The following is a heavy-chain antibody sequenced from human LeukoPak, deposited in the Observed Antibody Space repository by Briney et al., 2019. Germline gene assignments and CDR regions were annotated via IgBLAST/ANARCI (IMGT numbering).Heavy chain of an antibody. Sequence: TAGGSLRLSCAASGFIFSDYYMSWIRQAPGKGLEWVSYISSSGSTIYYADSVKGRFTVSRDNSKNTLYLQMNSLRTEDTAVYYCIRGARKGDDYGGFFDFWGQGTLVTVSS. CDR1: GFIFSDYY. V-gene: IGHV3-11*04. D-gene: IGHD4-23*01. CDR2: ISSSGSTI. J-gene: IGHJ4*02. CDR3: IRGARKGDDYGGFFDF.